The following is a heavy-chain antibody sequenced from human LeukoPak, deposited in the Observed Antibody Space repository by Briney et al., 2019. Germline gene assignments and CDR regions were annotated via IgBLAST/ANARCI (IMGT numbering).Heavy chain of an antibody. CDR3: ARAAMVRGGNWFDP. J-gene: IGHJ5*02. V-gene: IGHV1-2*02. D-gene: IGHD3-10*01. Sequence: ASVKVSCKASGYTFTGYYMHWVRQAPGQGLEWMGWIYPNSGGTNYAQKLQGRVTMTRDTSISTAYMELSRLRSDDTAVYYCARAAMVRGGNWFDPWGQGTLVTVSS. CDR2: IYPNSGGT. CDR1: GYTFTGYY.